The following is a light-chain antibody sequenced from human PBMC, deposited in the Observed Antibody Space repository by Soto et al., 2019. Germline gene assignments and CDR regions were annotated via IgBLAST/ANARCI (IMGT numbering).Light chain of an antibody. V-gene: IGKV1-9*01. Sequence: DIQLTQSPSFLSASIGDRVTITCRASQGISSYLAWYQQKPGKAPKLLISAASTLQSGVPSRFSGSGSGTEFTLTISSLQPEDFATYCCQQFNSYPLTFGGGSKVEIK. CDR3: QQFNSYPLT. J-gene: IGKJ4*01. CDR2: AAS. CDR1: QGISSY.